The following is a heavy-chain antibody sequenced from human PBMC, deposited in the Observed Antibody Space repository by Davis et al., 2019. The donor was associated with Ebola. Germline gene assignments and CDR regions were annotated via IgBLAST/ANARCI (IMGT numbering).Heavy chain of an antibody. V-gene: IGHV3-30-3*01. Sequence: GESLKISCAASGFTFSRYPMHWVRQAPGKGLEWVALISYDGSNKYYADSVKGRFTISRDNSKNTLYLQMNSLRAEDTAVYYCARDGPLFALGDYYYGMDVWGQGTTVTVSS. CDR2: ISYDGSNK. CDR3: ARDGPLFALGDYYYGMDV. CDR1: GFTFSRYP. D-gene: IGHD3-16*01. J-gene: IGHJ6*02.